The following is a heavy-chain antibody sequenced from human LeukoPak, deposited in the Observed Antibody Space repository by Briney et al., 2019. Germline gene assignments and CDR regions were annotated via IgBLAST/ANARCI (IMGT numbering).Heavy chain of an antibody. CDR1: GFTFTTYW. D-gene: IGHD2-21*01. CDR3: AKEGSRPYFDY. J-gene: IGHJ4*02. Sequence: GESLRLSCAASGFTFTTYWMSWVRQAPGKGLEWVANINQDGTEKFYVDSVKGRFTISRDNAKNSLYLQMNSLRVEDTAVYYCAKEGSRPYFDYWGQGTLVTVSS. V-gene: IGHV3-7*03. CDR2: INQDGTEK.